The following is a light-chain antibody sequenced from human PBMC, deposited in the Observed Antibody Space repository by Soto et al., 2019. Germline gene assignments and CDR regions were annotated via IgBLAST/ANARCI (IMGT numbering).Light chain of an antibody. CDR2: AAS. CDR3: QQYGSSIT. CDR1: QSVSTY. Sequence: DIQMTQSPSSLSASVGDRVTITCRASQSVSTYLNWYQQKPGKAPKLLIYAASTLHSGVPSTFSGSGSGTDFTLTISRLEPEDFAVFYCQQYGSSITFGQGTRLEIK. J-gene: IGKJ5*01. V-gene: IGKV1-39*01.